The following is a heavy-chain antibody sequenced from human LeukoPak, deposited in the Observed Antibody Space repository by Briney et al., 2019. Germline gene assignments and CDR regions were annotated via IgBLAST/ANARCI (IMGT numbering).Heavy chain of an antibody. D-gene: IGHD2-21*01. CDR1: GFIFSSYS. Sequence: PGGSLRLSCAASGFIFSSYSMKWVRQAPGKGLEWVSYISSSSTTIYYADSVKGRFTISRDNAKNSLYLQMNSLRAEDTAVYYCARDRSSIPADAFDIWGRGTMVTVSS. V-gene: IGHV3-48*01. J-gene: IGHJ3*02. CDR2: ISSSSTTI. CDR3: ARDRSSIPADAFDI.